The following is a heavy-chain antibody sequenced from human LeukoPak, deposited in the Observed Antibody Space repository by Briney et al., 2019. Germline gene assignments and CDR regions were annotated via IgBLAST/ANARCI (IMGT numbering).Heavy chain of an antibody. V-gene: IGHV3-23*01. J-gene: IGHJ4*02. CDR2: LSGSGGST. CDR3: AKVGYDYYY. D-gene: IGHD5-12*01. Sequence: PGGSLRLSCAASGFTFSHYGMSWVRQAPGKGLEWVSALSGSGGSTFYADSVKGRFTISRDNSKNTLYLQMNSLRAEDTAVYYCAKVGYDYYYWGQGALVTVSS. CDR1: GFTFSHYG.